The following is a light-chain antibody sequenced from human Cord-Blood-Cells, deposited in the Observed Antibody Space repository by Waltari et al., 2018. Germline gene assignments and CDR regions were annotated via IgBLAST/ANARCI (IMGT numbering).Light chain of an antibody. CDR2: AAS. CDR3: QQSYSTPP. V-gene: IGKV1-39*01. J-gene: IGKJ3*01. CDR1: QSISSY. Sequence: DIQMTQSPSSLSASVGDRVTITCRASQSISSYLNWYQQKPGKAPKLLIYAASILQSGVPSRFSGSGSGTDFTLTISSLQPEDFATYYCQQSYSTPPFCPGTKVDIK.